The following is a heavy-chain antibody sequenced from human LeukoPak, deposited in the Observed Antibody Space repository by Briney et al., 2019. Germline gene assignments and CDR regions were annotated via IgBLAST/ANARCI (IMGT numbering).Heavy chain of an antibody. Sequence: GRSLRLSCAASGFTFDDYAMHWVRQAPGKGLEWVSGISWNSGSIGYADSVEGRFTISRDNAKNSLYLQMNSLRAEDTALYYCAKDIHPLSIAVAGVDYWGQGTLVTVSS. CDR1: GFTFDDYA. V-gene: IGHV3-9*01. J-gene: IGHJ4*02. D-gene: IGHD6-19*01. CDR2: ISWNSGSI. CDR3: AKDIHPLSIAVAGVDY.